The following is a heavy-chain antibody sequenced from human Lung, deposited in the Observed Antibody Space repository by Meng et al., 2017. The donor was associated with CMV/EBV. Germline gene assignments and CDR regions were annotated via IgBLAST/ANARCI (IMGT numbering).Heavy chain of an antibody. CDR3: AGHYDSQSALSY. V-gene: IGHV3-21*06. CDR1: GFTFSVYN. CDR2: ISMSSTYK. Sequence: GGSLRLSCAASGFTFSVYNMNWVRKAPGKGLGRVSSISMSSTYKNYAESLKGRFTITRENSKNTLYLQMNGLRAEDTAVDYCAGHYDSQSALSYWGQGALVXVSS. D-gene: IGHD3-9*01. J-gene: IGHJ4*02.